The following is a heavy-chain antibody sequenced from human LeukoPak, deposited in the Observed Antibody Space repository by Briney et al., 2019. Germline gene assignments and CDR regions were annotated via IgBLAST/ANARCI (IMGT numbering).Heavy chain of an antibody. V-gene: IGHV3-7*01. CDR1: GFTCSNYW. CDR2: IKEDGSEK. D-gene: IGHD6-25*01. CDR3: ARQRVRRLNWFDP. Sequence: PGGSLRLSCAVSGFTCSNYWMSWVRQAPGKGLEWVATIKEDGSEKYYVDSVKGRFTISRDNAKNSLSLQMNSPRVEDTAVYYCARQRVRRLNWFDPWGQGTLVTVSS. J-gene: IGHJ5*02.